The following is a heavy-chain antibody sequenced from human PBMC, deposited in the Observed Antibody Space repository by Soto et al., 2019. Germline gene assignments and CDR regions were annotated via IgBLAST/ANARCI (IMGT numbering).Heavy chain of an antibody. J-gene: IGHJ4*02. Sequence: GGSLRLSCEASGFSFSIYAMNWVRQAPGKGLEWVSIISTSGGSTNYADSVTGRFIISRDNSKNTVSLQMNSLRAEDTAVYYCAKAGHYNDRSGYYYFDHWGQGILVTVSS. D-gene: IGHD3-22*01. V-gene: IGHV3-23*01. CDR2: ISTSGGST. CDR1: GFSFSIYA. CDR3: AKAGHYNDRSGYYYFDH.